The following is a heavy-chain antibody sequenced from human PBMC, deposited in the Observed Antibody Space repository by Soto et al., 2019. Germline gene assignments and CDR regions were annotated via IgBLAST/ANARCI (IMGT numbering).Heavy chain of an antibody. CDR3: ARVTRIAVAPNWFDP. CDR1: GGSVSSGSYY. J-gene: IGHJ5*02. CDR2: IYYSGST. D-gene: IGHD6-19*01. Sequence: PSAPRSITCTVSGGSVSSGSYYWSWIRQPPGKGLEWIGYIYYSGSTNYNPSLKSRVTISVDTSKNQFSLKLSSVTAADTAVYYCARVTRIAVAPNWFDPWGQGTLVTVSS. V-gene: IGHV4-61*01.